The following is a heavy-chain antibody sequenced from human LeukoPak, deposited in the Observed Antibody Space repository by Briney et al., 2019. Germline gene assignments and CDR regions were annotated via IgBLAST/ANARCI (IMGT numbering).Heavy chain of an antibody. V-gene: IGHV3-73*01. CDR1: GFTFSGSA. CDR2: IRSKANSYAT. CDR3: TRHPSDGGNSGY. Sequence: GGSLRLSCAASGFTFSGSAMHWVRQASGKGLEWVGRIRSKANSYATAYAASVKGRFTISRDDSKNTAYLQMNSLKTEDTAVYYCTRHPSDGGNSGYWGQGTLVTVSS. J-gene: IGHJ4*02. D-gene: IGHD4-23*01.